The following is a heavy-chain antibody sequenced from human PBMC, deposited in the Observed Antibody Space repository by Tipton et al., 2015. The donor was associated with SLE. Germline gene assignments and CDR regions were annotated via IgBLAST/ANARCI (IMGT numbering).Heavy chain of an antibody. Sequence: TLSLTCTVSGDSISGDYWSWIRQPPGKGLDWIGYIYYSGSTTYNPSLKSRVTISLDKSKNQFSLRLTSVTPADTGVYYCARLVEYSISSGDYFDYWGQGIWVTVSS. CDR3: ARLVEYSISSGDYFDY. J-gene: IGHJ4*02. D-gene: IGHD6-6*01. CDR1: GDSISGDY. CDR2: IYYSGST. V-gene: IGHV4-59*01.